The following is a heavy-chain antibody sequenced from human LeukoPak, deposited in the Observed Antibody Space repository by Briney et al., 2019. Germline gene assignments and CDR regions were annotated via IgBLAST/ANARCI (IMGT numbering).Heavy chain of an antibody. V-gene: IGHV7-4-1*02. Sequence: ASVKVSCKASGYTFTSYAMNWVRQAPGQGLGWMGWINTNTGNPTYAQGFTGRFVFSLDTSVSTAYLQISSLKAEDTAVYYCAREDSSGYYYLDAFHIWGQGTMVTVSS. CDR2: INTNTGNP. CDR1: GYTFTSYA. J-gene: IGHJ3*02. CDR3: AREDSSGYYYLDAFHI. D-gene: IGHD3-22*01.